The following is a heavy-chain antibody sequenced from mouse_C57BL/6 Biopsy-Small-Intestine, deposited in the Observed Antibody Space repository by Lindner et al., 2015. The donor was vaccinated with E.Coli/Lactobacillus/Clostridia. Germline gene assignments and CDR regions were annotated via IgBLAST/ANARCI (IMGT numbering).Heavy chain of an antibody. D-gene: IGHD1-1*01. Sequence: VQLQESGAELARPGASVKLSCKASGYIFTSYGISWVKQRTGQGLEWIGETYPRSGNTYFNEKFKGKATLTADKSSNTVYMQVSSLTSEDSAIYYCARENYGTNYFDYWGQGTTLTVSS. CDR1: GYIFTSYG. CDR3: ARENYGTNYFDY. V-gene: IGHV1-81*01. J-gene: IGHJ2*01. CDR2: TYPRSGNT.